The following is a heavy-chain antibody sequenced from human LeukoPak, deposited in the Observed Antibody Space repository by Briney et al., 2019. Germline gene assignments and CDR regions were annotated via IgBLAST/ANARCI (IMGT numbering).Heavy chain of an antibody. CDR1: GGSTSSGGYS. V-gene: IGHV4-30-2*01. Sequence: SETLSLTCAVSGGSTSSGGYSWSWIRQPPGKGLEWIGYIYHSGSTYYNPSLKSRVTISVDGSKNQFSLKLSSVTAADTAVYYCARVALYDILTGYYVDYWGQGTLVTVSS. J-gene: IGHJ4*02. CDR2: IYHSGST. D-gene: IGHD3-9*01. CDR3: ARVALYDILTGYYVDY.